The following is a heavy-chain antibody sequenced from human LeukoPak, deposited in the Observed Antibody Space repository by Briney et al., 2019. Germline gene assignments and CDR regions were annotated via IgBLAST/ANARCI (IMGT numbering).Heavy chain of an antibody. D-gene: IGHD6-13*01. V-gene: IGHV1-69*04. CDR1: VGTFSSYA. CDR3: ASPNCSSSWGYFDY. J-gene: IGHJ4*02. CDR2: IIPILGIA. Sequence: GASVKLSCKASVGTFSSYAISWVRQAPGPGLEWMGRIIPILGIANYAQKFQGRVTITADKSTSTAYMELSSLRSEDTAVYYCASPNCSSSWGYFDYWGQGTLVTVSS.